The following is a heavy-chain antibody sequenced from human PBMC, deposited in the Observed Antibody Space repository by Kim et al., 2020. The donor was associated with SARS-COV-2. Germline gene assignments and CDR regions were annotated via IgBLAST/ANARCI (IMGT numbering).Heavy chain of an antibody. CDR2: INPNSGGT. CDR1: GYTFTGYY. D-gene: IGHD2-2*01. Sequence: ASVKVSCKASGYTFTGYYMHWVRQAPGQGLEWMGWINPNSGGTNYAQKFQGRVTMTRDTSISTAYMELSRLRSDDTAVYYCARDPVVVVPAAMSPLNWFDPWGQGTLVTVSS. J-gene: IGHJ5*02. V-gene: IGHV1-2*02. CDR3: ARDPVVVVPAAMSPLNWFDP.